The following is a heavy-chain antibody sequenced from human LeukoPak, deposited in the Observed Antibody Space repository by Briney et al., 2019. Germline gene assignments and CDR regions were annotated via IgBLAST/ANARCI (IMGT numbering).Heavy chain of an antibody. D-gene: IGHD6-13*01. J-gene: IGHJ6*02. Sequence: ASVKVSCKASGYTFTSYDINWVRQAPGQGLEWMGWMNPNNGNTGYAQKFQGRVTMTRSTSISTAYMELSSLRSEDTAVYYCARPASSSWPLYYYYGMDVWGQGTTVTVSS. CDR3: ARPASSSWPLYYYYGMDV. V-gene: IGHV1-8*01. CDR1: GYTFTSYD. CDR2: MNPNNGNT.